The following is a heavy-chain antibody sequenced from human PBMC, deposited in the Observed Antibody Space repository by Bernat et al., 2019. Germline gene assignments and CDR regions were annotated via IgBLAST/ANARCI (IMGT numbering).Heavy chain of an antibody. Sequence: QLQLQESGPGLVKPSETLSLTCTVSGGSISSSSYYWGWIRQPPGKGLEWIGSIYYSGSTYYNLSLKSRVTISVDTSKNQFSLKLSSVTAADTAVYYCARHGASSGWEIDYWGQGTLVTVSS. J-gene: IGHJ4*02. CDR1: GGSISSSSYY. V-gene: IGHV4-39*01. CDR2: IYYSGST. D-gene: IGHD6-25*01. CDR3: ARHGASSGWEIDY.